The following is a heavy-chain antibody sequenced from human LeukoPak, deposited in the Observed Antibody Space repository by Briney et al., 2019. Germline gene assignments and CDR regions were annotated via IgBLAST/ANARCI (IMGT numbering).Heavy chain of an antibody. CDR1: GLTVNSSF. CDR2: FYSGGAT. CDR3: ARAVGGPFYMDV. Sequence: PGGSLRLSCVVSGLTVNSSFISWVRQAPGKGLEWVSVFYSGGATYFADSVKGRFTMSRDNSKNTLYLQMNSLRAEDTGMYYCARAVGGPFYMDVWGKGTPVTVSS. V-gene: IGHV3-53*01. D-gene: IGHD2-15*01. J-gene: IGHJ6*03.